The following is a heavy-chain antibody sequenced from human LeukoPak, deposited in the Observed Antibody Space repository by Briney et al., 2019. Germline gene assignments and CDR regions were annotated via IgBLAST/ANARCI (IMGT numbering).Heavy chain of an antibody. Sequence: TETLSLTCAVYGGSFSGYYWSWIRQPPGKGLEWIGEINHSGSTNYNPSLKSRVTISVDTSKNQFSLKLSSVTAADTAVYYCAGGHSILDYWGQGTLVTVSS. J-gene: IGHJ4*02. CDR2: INHSGST. CDR3: AGGHSILDY. CDR1: GGSFSGYY. V-gene: IGHV4-34*01. D-gene: IGHD4-11*01.